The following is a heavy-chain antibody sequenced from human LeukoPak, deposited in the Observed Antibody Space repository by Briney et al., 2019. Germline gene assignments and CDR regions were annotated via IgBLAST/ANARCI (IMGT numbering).Heavy chain of an antibody. CDR3: AEGLTGLYYFDY. D-gene: IGHD1-20*01. Sequence: SVKVSCKASGYTFTSYGISWVRQAPGQGLEWMGRIIPILGIANYAQKFQGRVTITADKSTSTAYMELSSLRSEDTAVYYCAEGLTGLYYFDYWGQGTLVTVSS. V-gene: IGHV1-69*04. CDR2: IIPILGIA. CDR1: GYTFTSYG. J-gene: IGHJ4*02.